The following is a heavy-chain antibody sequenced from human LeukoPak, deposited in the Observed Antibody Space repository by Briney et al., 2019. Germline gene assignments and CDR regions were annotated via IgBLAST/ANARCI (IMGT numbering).Heavy chain of an antibody. Sequence: PSETLSLTCTVSGGSVSSGSYYWSWIRQPPGKGLEWIGYIYYSGSTNYNPSLKSRVTISVDTSKNQFSLKLSSVTAADTAVYYCAFLKGYCTIGVCYYYFDYWGQGTLVTVSS. J-gene: IGHJ4*02. V-gene: IGHV4-61*01. D-gene: IGHD2-8*01. CDR3: AFLKGYCTIGVCYYYFDY. CDR1: GGSVSSGSYY. CDR2: IYYSGST.